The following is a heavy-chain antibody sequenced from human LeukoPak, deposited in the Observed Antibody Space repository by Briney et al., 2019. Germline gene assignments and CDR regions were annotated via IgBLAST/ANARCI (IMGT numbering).Heavy chain of an antibody. CDR2: ISTSSSYI. CDR3: ARTVDTEPLGFDY. Sequence: GGSLRLSCAASGFTFSTYTMNWVRQAPGKGLEWVSSISTSSSYIYYADSVKGRFTISRDNAKNSLYLQMNSLRAEDTAVYYCARTVDTEPLGFDYWGQGTLVTVSS. J-gene: IGHJ4*02. CDR1: GFTFSTYT. D-gene: IGHD5-18*01. V-gene: IGHV3-21*01.